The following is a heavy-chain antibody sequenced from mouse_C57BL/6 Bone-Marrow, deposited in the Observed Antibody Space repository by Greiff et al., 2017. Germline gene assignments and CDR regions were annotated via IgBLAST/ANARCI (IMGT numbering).Heavy chain of an antibody. CDR1: GFSLTSYG. J-gene: IGHJ4*01. CDR3: GRLRPFYYAMDY. Sequence: QVQLKESGPGLVQPSQSLSITCTVSGFSLTSYGVHWVRQSPGKGLEWLGVIWRGGSTDYNAAFMSRLSITKDNSKSQVFFKMNSLQADDTAIYYCGRLRPFYYAMDYWGQGTSVTVSS. D-gene: IGHD2-4*01. CDR2: IWRGGST. V-gene: IGHV2-5*01.